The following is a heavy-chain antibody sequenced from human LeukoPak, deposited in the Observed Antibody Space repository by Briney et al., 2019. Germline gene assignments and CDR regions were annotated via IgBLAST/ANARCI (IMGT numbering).Heavy chain of an antibody. V-gene: IGHV3-53*04. CDR3: VRLMGSGWFDP. D-gene: IGHD1-26*01. J-gene: IGHJ5*02. CDR2: IYSGGNT. Sequence: GGSLRLSCAASGFTVSSSPINWVRQAPGRGLEWVSVIYSGGNTFYADSVKGRFTISRHNSENTLYLLMNSLSADDTAVYYCVRLMGSGWFDPWGQGTLVTVFS. CDR1: GFTVSSSP.